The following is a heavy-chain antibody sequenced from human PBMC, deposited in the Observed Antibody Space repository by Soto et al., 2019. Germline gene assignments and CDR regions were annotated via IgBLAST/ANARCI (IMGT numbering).Heavy chain of an antibody. V-gene: IGHV4-4*07. D-gene: IGHD6-13*01. CDR1: GGSISNYY. CDR2: IYSSGGT. J-gene: IGHJ2*01. Sequence: SKTLSLTCTVSGGSISNYYWTWIRQPAGKGLEWIGRIYSSGGTNYNPSLKSRVTMSVDTSKNQFSLKLISVTAADTALYFCVRKTTYNSSWYY. CDR3: VRKTTYNSSWYY.